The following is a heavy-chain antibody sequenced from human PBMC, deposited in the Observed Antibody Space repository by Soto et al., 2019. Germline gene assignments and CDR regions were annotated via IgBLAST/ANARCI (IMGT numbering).Heavy chain of an antibody. CDR1: GFTFSSYA. Sequence: GGSLRLSCSASGFTFSSYAMHWVRQAPGKGLVYVSAISSNGGSTYYADSMKGRFTISRDNSKNTLYLQMSSLRAEDTAVYYCVKGDSSSWYYYYYGMDVWGQGTTVTVSS. D-gene: IGHD6-13*01. CDR3: VKGDSSSWYYYYYGMDV. CDR2: ISSNGGST. J-gene: IGHJ6*02. V-gene: IGHV3-64D*06.